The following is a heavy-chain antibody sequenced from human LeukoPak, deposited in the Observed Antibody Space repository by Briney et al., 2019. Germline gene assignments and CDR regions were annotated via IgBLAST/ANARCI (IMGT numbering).Heavy chain of an antibody. CDR3: ARHRGPSLHSSGYFDY. CDR2: MSHDGTNK. Sequence: PGRSLRLSCAASGFPFSGYAMHWVRQAPGKGLDWVAVMSHDGTNKYYADSVKGRFTISRDNSKNTLYLQMDSLRTEDTAVYYCARHRGPSLHSSGYFDYWGQGTLVTVSS. V-gene: IGHV3-30-3*01. CDR1: GFPFSGYA. J-gene: IGHJ4*02. D-gene: IGHD3-22*01.